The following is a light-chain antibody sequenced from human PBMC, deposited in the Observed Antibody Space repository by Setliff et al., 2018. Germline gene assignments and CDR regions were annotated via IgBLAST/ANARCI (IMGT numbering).Light chain of an antibody. CDR1: SSDVGGYNY. V-gene: IGLV2-14*03. CDR2: DVS. J-gene: IGLJ2*01. CDR3: SSYMSSSTHVI. Sequence: QSVLAQPASVSGSRGQSITISCTGTSSDVGGYNYVSWYQQYPGKAPKLMIYDVSYRPSGVSNRFSGSKSGSTASLTISGLQAEDEADYYCSSYMSSSTHVIFGGGTKVT.